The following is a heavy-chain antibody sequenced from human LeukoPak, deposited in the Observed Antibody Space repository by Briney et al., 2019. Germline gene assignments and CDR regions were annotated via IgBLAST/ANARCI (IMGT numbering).Heavy chain of an antibody. CDR2: ISGSGIST. Sequence: GGSLRLSCAASGFTFSSYAMSWVRQAPGKGLEWVSVISGSGISTYYADSVKGRFTISRDNSKNTLYLQMNSLRAEDTAVYYCVKDTQGYGDYHRVFDYWGQGTLVTVSS. V-gene: IGHV3-23*01. CDR3: VKDTQGYGDYHRVFDY. CDR1: GFTFSSYA. J-gene: IGHJ4*02. D-gene: IGHD4-17*01.